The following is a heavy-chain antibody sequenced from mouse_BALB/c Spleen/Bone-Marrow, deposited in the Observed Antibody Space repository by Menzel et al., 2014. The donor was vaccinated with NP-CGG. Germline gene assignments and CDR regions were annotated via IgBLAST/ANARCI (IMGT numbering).Heavy chain of an antibody. D-gene: IGHD2-14*01. J-gene: IGHJ4*01. CDR1: GFSLTSYG. Sequence: VKLMESGPGLVAPSQSLSITCTISGFSLTSYGVHWVRQPPGQGLEWLVVIWREGSTTSNSVLKSRLSISKDNSKSQVFLTMNRLQTDDTAMHYCARQRYDEGAMDYWGQGTSVTVSS. V-gene: IGHV2-6-1*01. CDR2: IWREGST. CDR3: ARQRYDEGAMDY.